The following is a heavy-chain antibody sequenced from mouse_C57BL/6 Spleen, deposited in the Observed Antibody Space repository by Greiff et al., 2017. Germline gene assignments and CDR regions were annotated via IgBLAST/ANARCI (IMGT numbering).Heavy chain of an antibody. J-gene: IGHJ2*01. CDR3: ARGGLLLLGYFGY. D-gene: IGHD1-1*01. V-gene: IGHV1-64*01. CDR1: GYTFTSYW. CDR2: IHPNSGST. Sequence: QVQLQQPGAELVKPGASVKLSCKASGYTFTSYWMHWVKQRPGQGLEWIGMIHPNSGSTNYNEKFKSKATLTVAKSSSTAYMQLSSLTSEDSAVYYCARGGLLLLGYFGYWGQGTTLTVSS.